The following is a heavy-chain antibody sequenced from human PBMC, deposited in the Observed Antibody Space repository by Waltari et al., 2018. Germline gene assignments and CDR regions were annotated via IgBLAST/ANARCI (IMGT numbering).Heavy chain of an antibody. Sequence: DVQLVESGGGLVPPGGSLRLSCAASGFSFGASEMNWAGQAPGKGLEWVSYISSSGSRIEYADSVQGRFTVSRDNARNSLYLQMNSLRAADTAVYYCARDDHGSGRRFEYWGQGTLVTVSS. CDR3: ARDDHGSGRRFEY. J-gene: IGHJ4*02. CDR2: ISSSGSRI. CDR1: GFSFGASE. V-gene: IGHV3-48*03. D-gene: IGHD3-10*01.